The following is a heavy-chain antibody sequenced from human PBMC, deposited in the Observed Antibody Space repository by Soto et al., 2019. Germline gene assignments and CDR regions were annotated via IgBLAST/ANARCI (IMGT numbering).Heavy chain of an antibody. CDR3: AKVKGSVAVIFDY. D-gene: IGHD6-19*01. V-gene: IGHV3-9*01. Sequence: EVQLVESGGGLVQPGRSLRLSCAASGFTFDDYAMHWVRQAPGKGLEWVSGISWNSGSIGYADSVKGRFTISRDNAKNSLYLQMDSLRAEDTALYYCAKVKGSVAVIFDYWGQGTLVTVSS. CDR2: ISWNSGSI. J-gene: IGHJ4*02. CDR1: GFTFDDYA.